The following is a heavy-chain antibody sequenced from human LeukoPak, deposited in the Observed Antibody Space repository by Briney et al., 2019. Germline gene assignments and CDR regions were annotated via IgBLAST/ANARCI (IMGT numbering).Heavy chain of an antibody. J-gene: IGHJ4*02. CDR1: GFTFSSYW. V-gene: IGHV3-74*01. D-gene: IGHD6-13*01. CDR3: ARSPGRGSWYYFNY. Sequence: GGSLRLSCAASGFTFSSYWMHWVRQAPGKGLVWVSRINSDGSSTSYADSVKGRFTISRDNAKNTLYLQMNSLRAEDTAVYYCARSPGRGSWYYFNYWGQGTLVTVSS. CDR2: INSDGSST.